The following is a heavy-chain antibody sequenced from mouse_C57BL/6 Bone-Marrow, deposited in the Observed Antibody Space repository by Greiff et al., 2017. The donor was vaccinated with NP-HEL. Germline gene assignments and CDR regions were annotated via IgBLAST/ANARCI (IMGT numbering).Heavy chain of an antibody. CDR1: GFTFSSYA. CDR3: ALRRWYYFDY. CDR2: ISDGGSYT. V-gene: IGHV5-4*03. Sequence: EVQRVESGGGLVKPGGSLKLSCAASGFTFSSYAMSWVRQTPEKRLEWVATISDGGSYTYYPDNVKGRFTISRDNAKNNLYLQMSHLKSEDTAMYYCALRRWYYFDYWGQGTTLTVSS. J-gene: IGHJ2*01.